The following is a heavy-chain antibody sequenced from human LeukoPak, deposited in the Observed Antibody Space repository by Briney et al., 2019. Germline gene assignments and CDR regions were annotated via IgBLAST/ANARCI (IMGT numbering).Heavy chain of an antibody. Sequence: GGSLRLSCAASGFTFSSYAMHWVRQAPGKGLEWVAVISYDGSNKYYADSVKGRFTISRDNSKNTLYLQMNSLRAEDTAVYYCARSMSGSYISDAFDIWSQGTMVTVSS. D-gene: IGHD1-26*01. J-gene: IGHJ3*02. CDR2: ISYDGSNK. CDR1: GFTFSSYA. V-gene: IGHV3-30-3*01. CDR3: ARSMSGSYISDAFDI.